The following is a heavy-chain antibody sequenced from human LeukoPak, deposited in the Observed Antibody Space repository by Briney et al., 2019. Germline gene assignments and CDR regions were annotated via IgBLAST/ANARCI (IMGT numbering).Heavy chain of an antibody. Sequence: ASVKVSCKTSGYTFTSYGISWVRQAPGQGLEWMGWISAYNGNTNYAQKLQGRVTMTTDTSTSTAYMELRSLRSDDTAVYYCARGSRITIFGVVIPSFDYWGQGTLVTVSS. D-gene: IGHD3-3*01. CDR1: GYTFTSYG. CDR2: ISAYNGNT. CDR3: ARGSRITIFGVVIPSFDY. V-gene: IGHV1-18*01. J-gene: IGHJ4*02.